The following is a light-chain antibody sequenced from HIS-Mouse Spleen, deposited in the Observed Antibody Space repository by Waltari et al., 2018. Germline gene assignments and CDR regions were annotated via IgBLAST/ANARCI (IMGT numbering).Light chain of an antibody. Sequence: QSALTQPASVSGSPGQSITISCTGTSSDVGGYNYVSWYQQHPGKAPKLMIYDVSNRPSEASRRFSGSKSGNTASLSISGLQAADEDDYYCSSYTSSSTWVFGGGTKLTVL. CDR2: DVS. CDR1: SSDVGGYNY. V-gene: IGLV2-14*03. CDR3: SSYTSSSTWV. J-gene: IGLJ3*02.